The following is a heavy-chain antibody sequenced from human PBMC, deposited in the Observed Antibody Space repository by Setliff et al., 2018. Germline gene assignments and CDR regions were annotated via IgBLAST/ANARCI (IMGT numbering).Heavy chain of an antibody. D-gene: IGHD3-22*01. J-gene: IGHJ1*01. CDR2: IIPIFGTA. Sequence: ASVKVSCKASGGTFSSYAISWVRRAPGQGLEWMGGIIPIFGTANYAQKFQGRVTITTDESTSTAYMELSSLRSEDTAVYYCARSYYYDSSGYSYFQHWGQGTLVTVSS. V-gene: IGHV1-69*05. CDR3: ARSYYYDSSGYSYFQH. CDR1: GGTFSSYA.